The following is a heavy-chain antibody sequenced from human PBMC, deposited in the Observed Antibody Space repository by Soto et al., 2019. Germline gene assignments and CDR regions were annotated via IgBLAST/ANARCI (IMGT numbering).Heavy chain of an antibody. CDR1: GFTFSSYS. V-gene: IGHV3-21*01. J-gene: IGHJ6*02. CDR3: ASSPGELPPGYYGMDV. D-gene: IGHD1-26*01. Sequence: PGGSLRLSCAASGFTFSSYSMNWVRQAPGKGLEWVSSISSSSSYIYYADSVKGRFTISRDNAKNSLYLQMNSLRAEDTAVYDCASSPGELPPGYYGMDVWGQGTTVTVSS. CDR2: ISSSSSYI.